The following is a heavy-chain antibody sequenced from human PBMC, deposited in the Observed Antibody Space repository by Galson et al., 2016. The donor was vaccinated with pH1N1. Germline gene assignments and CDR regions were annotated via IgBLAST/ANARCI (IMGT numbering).Heavy chain of an antibody. CDR2: IRSSRRDT. V-gene: IGHV3-11*06. CDR3: ARGGVSVAAVFDL. D-gene: IGHD6-19*01. Sequence: SCAASGFSFSDYYMSWVRQAPGKGLEWVSYIRSSRRDTNYADSVKGRFSISRDNAKNLLFLQMNSLRAEDTAVYYCARGGVSVAAVFDLWGQGALVTVSP. J-gene: IGHJ4*02. CDR1: GFSFSDYY.